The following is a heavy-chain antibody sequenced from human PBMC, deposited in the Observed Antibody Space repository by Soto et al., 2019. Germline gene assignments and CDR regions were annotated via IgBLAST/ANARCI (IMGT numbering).Heavy chain of an antibody. CDR3: ARSSRASSRRSDIDY. CDR2: INPNSGGT. Sequence: ASVKVSCKASGYTFTGYYMHWVRQAPGQGLEWMGWINPNSGGTNYAQKFQGWVTMTRDTSISTAYMELSRLRSDDTAVYYCARSSRASSRRSDIDYCGQGTLVTVSS. J-gene: IGHJ4*02. V-gene: IGHV1-2*04. CDR1: GYTFTGYY. D-gene: IGHD3-10*01.